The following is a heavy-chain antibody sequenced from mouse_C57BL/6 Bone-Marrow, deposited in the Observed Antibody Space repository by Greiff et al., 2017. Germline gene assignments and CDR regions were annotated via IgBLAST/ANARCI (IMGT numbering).Heavy chain of an antibody. V-gene: IGHV1-18*01. CDR1: GYTFTAYN. CDR2: INPNNGGT. J-gene: IGHJ1*03. Sequence: EVKLMESGPELVKPGASVKIPCKASGYTFTAYNMDWVKQSHGKSLEWIGDINPNNGGTIYNQKFKGKATLTVDKSSSTAYMELRSLTSEDTAVYYCARTGGLPWYFDVWGTGTTVTVSS. CDR3: ARTGGLPWYFDV. D-gene: IGHD3-3*01.